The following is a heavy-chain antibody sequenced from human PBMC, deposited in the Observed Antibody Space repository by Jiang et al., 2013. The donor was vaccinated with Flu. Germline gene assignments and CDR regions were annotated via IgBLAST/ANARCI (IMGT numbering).Heavy chain of an antibody. CDR1: GSTFIRYA. J-gene: IGHJ4*02. CDR2: ISSSGGST. CDR3: AKVHDYDILTGYPGYQFDY. V-gene: IGHV3-23*01. Sequence: GLVQPGGSLRLSCAASGSTFIRYAMTWVRQAPGKGLEWVSAISSSGGSTYYADSVKGRFAISRDNSKNTLYLQMNSLRAEDTAVYYCAKVHDYDILTGYPGYQFDYWGQGTLVTVSS. D-gene: IGHD3-9*01.